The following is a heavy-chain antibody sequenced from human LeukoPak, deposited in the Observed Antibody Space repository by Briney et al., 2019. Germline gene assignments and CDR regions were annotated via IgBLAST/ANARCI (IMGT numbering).Heavy chain of an antibody. CDR2: IYTGGST. D-gene: IGHD4-23*01. J-gene: IGHJ4*02. CDR3: AREWDYGGNRYFDY. CDR1: GYSISSGYY. Sequence: PSETLSLTCAVSGYSISSGYYWSWIRQPAGKRLEWIGRIYTGGSTNYNPSLKSRVTISLDTSNNQFSLKLSSVTAADTAVYYCAREWDYGGNRYFDYWGQGTLVTVSS. V-gene: IGHV4-61*02.